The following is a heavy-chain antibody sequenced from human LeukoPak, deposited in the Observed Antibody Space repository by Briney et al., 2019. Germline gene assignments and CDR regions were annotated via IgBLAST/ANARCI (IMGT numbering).Heavy chain of an antibody. J-gene: IGHJ4*02. CDR3: ARSGCSDNACYGSDY. D-gene: IGHD2-15*01. CDR2: INPNSGGT. Sequence: ASVKVSCKASGYTFTGYYMHWVRQAPGQGLEWMGWINPNSGGTNYPQKFQGRVTMTRDTSISTAYMELSRLRSDDTAVYYCARSGCSDNACYGSDYWGQGTLVTVSS. CDR1: GYTFTGYY. V-gene: IGHV1-2*02.